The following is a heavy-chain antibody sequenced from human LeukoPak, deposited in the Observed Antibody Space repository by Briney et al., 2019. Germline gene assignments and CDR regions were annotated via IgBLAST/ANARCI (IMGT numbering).Heavy chain of an antibody. V-gene: IGHV4-39*01. CDR3: ERRVDYYGSGSYFYYDY. Sequence: SETLSLTCTVAGGSISSSGYYWDWIRQPPGKGLDWIGTIHYSGTTFYKSSLESRLTMSVDTSKNQFSLKLSSVTAADTAVYYCERRVDYYGSGSYFYYDYWGQGTLVTVSS. J-gene: IGHJ4*02. D-gene: IGHD3-10*01. CDR2: IHYSGTT. CDR1: GGSISSSGYY.